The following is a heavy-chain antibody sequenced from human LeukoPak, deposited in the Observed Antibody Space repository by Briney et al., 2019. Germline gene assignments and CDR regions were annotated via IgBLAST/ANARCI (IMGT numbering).Heavy chain of an antibody. J-gene: IGHJ4*02. V-gene: IGHV4-30-4*01. CDR2: IYYSGST. D-gene: IGHD3-10*01. CDR1: GGSISSGDYY. CDR3: ARGLLWFGELFLYFDY. Sequence: SQTLSLTCTVSGGSISSGDYYWSWIRQPPGKGLERIGYIYYSGSTYYNPSLKSRVTISVDTSKNQFSLKLSSVTAADTAVYYCARGLLWFGELFLYFDYWGQGTLVTVSS.